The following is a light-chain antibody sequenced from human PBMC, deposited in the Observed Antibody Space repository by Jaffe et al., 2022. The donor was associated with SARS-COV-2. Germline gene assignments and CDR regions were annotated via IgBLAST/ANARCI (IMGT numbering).Light chain of an antibody. CDR1: QSIDIN. Sequence: EIVMTQSPATLSVSPGERATLSCRASQSIDINLAWYQQKPGQAPRILIYRTSTRATGIPARFSGSGSGTEFTLTISSLQSEDFAVYYCQQYNNWPRTFGQGTKLEIK. J-gene: IGKJ2*01. V-gene: IGKV3-15*01. CDR3: QQYNNWPRT. CDR2: RTS.